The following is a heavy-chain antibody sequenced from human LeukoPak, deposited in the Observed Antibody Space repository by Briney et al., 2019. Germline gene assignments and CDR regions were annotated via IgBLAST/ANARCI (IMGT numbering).Heavy chain of an antibody. D-gene: IGHD1-26*01. Sequence: SETLSLTCAVYGGSFSGYYWSWIRQPPGKGLEWIGEINHSGSTNYNPSLKSRVTISVDTSKNQFSLKLSSVTAADTAVYYCARHHNSGSYSFDYWGQGTLVTVSS. CDR2: INHSGST. J-gene: IGHJ4*02. CDR1: GGSFSGYY. CDR3: ARHHNSGSYSFDY. V-gene: IGHV4-34*01.